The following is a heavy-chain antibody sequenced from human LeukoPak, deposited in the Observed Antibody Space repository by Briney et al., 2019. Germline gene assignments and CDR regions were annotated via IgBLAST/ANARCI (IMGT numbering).Heavy chain of an antibody. J-gene: IGHJ5*02. D-gene: IGHD3-16*01. CDR2: IGGRGGST. CDR3: GKEGGA. CDR1: GFNFNSCW. V-gene: IGHV3-23*01. Sequence: GGSLRLSCAASGFNFNSCWMTWVRQAPGKGPEWVSAIGGRGGSTYYADSLGGRFTISRDNSKDMVYLQMNSLKVEDTATYYCGKEGGAWGQGTKVTVSS.